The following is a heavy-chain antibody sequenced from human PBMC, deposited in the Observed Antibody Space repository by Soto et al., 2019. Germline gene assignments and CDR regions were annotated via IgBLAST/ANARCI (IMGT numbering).Heavy chain of an antibody. J-gene: IGHJ4*02. CDR3: AREGNNDILTGYVYY. D-gene: IGHD3-9*01. CDR1: GGSISSNY. CDR2: VHASGIT. Sequence: SETLSLTCTVSGGSISSNYWTWIRHSAGKGLEWIGRVHASGITNQNPSLKSRVTMSVDTSKNQLSLNLTSVTAADTAVYYCAREGNNDILTGYVYYWGQGTLVTVAS. V-gene: IGHV4-4*07.